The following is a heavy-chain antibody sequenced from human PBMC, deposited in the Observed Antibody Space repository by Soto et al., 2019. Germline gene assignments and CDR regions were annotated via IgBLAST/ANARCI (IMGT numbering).Heavy chain of an antibody. Sequence: QVQLVESGGGVVQPGRSLRLSCAASGFTFSSYAMHWVRQAPGKGLEWVAVISYDGSNKYYADSVKGRFTISRDNSKNTLYLQMNSLRAKDTAVYYCAREKLLIRGQPLVLNYYYGMDVWGQGTTVTVSS. D-gene: IGHD6-13*01. CDR3: AREKLLIRGQPLVLNYYYGMDV. V-gene: IGHV3-30-3*01. CDR1: GFTFSSYA. CDR2: ISYDGSNK. J-gene: IGHJ6*02.